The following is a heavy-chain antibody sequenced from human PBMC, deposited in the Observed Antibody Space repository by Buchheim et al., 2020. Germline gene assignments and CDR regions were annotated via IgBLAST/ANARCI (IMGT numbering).Heavy chain of an antibody. CDR3: ARELSGNGPFEY. V-gene: IGHV4-59*01. Sequence: QVQLQESGPGLVKPSETLSLTCTVSGDSISSYYWSWIRQPPGKGLEWIGFIYHSGSTSYNPSLKSRVTISEDTSKNQVSLILNSATAADTAVYYCARELSGNGPFEYWGQGIL. D-gene: IGHD4-23*01. CDR1: GDSISSYY. CDR2: IYHSGST. J-gene: IGHJ4*02.